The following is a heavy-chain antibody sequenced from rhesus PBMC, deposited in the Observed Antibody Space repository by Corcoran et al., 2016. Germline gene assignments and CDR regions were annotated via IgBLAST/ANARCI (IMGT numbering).Heavy chain of an antibody. J-gene: IGHJ3*01. CDR3: ARRGLGAFDF. CDR2: ISSGGSN. CDR1: GSSISSGSY. Sequence: QVQLPESGPGLVKPSATLSLTCAVSGSSISSGSYWRLIPSPPGKGLEWIGHISSGGSNYLNPSLKSRVTSSTDTSKNQFSLKRSSVTAADTAVYFCARRGLGAFDFWGQGLRVTVSS. D-gene: IGHD3-3*01. V-gene: IGHV4S14*01.